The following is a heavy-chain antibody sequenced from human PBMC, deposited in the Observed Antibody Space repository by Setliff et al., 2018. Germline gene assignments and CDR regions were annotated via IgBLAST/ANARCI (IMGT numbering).Heavy chain of an antibody. D-gene: IGHD1-26*01. J-gene: IGHJ4*02. CDR3: ARDYRGSYDH. CDR1: GFTFSSYG. Sequence: SLRLSCAASGFTFSSYGMHWVRQAPGKGLEWVAAIRYDGSNKYYADSVKGRFTISRDNAKNSLHLQMNSLRAEDTAVYYCARDYRGSYDHWGQGTLVTVSS. V-gene: IGHV3-33*01. CDR2: IRYDGSNK.